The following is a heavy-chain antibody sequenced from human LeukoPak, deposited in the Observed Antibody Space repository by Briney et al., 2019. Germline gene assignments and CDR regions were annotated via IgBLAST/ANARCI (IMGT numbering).Heavy chain of an antibody. D-gene: IGHD4-17*01. CDR1: GGSFSGHY. Sequence: SETLSLTCGVSGGSFSGHYWSWIRQPPGKGLEWIGEISHTGTTHSNPSLKSRVTISVDTSKNQFSLKLSSVTAADTAVYYCARDRSYGDYGWFDPWGQGTLVTVSS. J-gene: IGHJ5*02. V-gene: IGHV4-34*01. CDR2: ISHTGTT. CDR3: ARDRSYGDYGWFDP.